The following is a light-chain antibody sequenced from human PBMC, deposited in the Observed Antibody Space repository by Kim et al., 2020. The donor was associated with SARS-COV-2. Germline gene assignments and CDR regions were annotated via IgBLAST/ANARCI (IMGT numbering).Light chain of an antibody. CDR2: DAS. CDR1: QDITNY. J-gene: IGKJ5*01. V-gene: IGKV1-33*01. Sequence: SASVRDRVTITCQARQDITNYLNWYQQQPGKAPKLLIYDASILEAGVPSRFSGRGSGTDFSFTISNLQPEDVATYYCQQYDTLITFGQGTRLEIK. CDR3: QQYDTLIT.